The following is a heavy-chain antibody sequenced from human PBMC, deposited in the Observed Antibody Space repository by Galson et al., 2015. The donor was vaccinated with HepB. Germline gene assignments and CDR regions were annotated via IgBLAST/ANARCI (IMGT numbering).Heavy chain of an antibody. CDR3: ARVGTAMVLGGMDV. D-gene: IGHD5-18*01. J-gene: IGHJ6*02. Sequence: SVKVSCKASGYTFTSYDINWVRQATGQGLEWMGWMNPNSGNTGYAQKFQGRVTMTRNTSISTAYMELSSLRSEDTAVYYCARVGTAMVLGGMDVWGQGTTVTVSS. CDR1: GYTFTSYD. CDR2: MNPNSGNT. V-gene: IGHV1-8*01.